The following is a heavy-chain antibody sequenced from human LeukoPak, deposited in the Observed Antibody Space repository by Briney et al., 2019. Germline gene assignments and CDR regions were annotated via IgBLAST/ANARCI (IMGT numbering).Heavy chain of an antibody. CDR1: GFTFSSYA. CDR3: ARDSAYSSSWAYYFDY. Sequence: GGSLRLSCAASGFTFSSYAMHWVRQAPGKGLEWVSYISSSGGTIYYADSVKGRFTISRDNAKNSLYLQMNSLRAEDTAVYYCARDSAYSSSWAYYFDYWGQGTLVTVSS. CDR2: ISSSGGTI. V-gene: IGHV3-48*04. D-gene: IGHD6-13*01. J-gene: IGHJ4*02.